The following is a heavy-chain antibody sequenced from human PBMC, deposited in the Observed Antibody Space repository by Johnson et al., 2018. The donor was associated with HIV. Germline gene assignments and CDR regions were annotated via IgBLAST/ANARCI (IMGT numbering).Heavy chain of an antibody. D-gene: IGHD3-22*01. J-gene: IGHJ3*02. CDR3: AKDLHYYDSSGFNDAFDI. Sequence: QLVESGGGLVQPGGSLRLSCVACGFTFDDYAMHWVRQAPGKGLEWVSGISWNSGSIGYADSVKGRFTISRDNSKNTLYRQMNSLRAEDTAIYYCAKDLHYYDSSGFNDAFDIWGQGTMVAVSS. V-gene: IGHV3-9*01. CDR2: ISWNSGSI. CDR1: GFTFDDYA.